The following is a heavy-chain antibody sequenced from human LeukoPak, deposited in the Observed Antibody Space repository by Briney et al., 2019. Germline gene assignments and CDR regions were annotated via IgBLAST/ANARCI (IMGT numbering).Heavy chain of an antibody. Sequence: GGSLRLSCTASGFTFSTYPIHWVRQAPGKGLEWVAVIADDGKDKHYVESVKGRFTISRDNSKNTLYLQMNSLRAEDTAVYYCAKCLGAEEFDYWGQGTLVTVSS. CDR1: GFTFSTYP. CDR3: AKCLGAEEFDY. V-gene: IGHV3-30-3*02. J-gene: IGHJ4*02. CDR2: IADDGKDK. D-gene: IGHD1-26*01.